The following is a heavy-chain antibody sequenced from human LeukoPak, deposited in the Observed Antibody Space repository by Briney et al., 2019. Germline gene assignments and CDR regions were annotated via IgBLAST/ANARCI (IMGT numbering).Heavy chain of an antibody. CDR3: ARGSPTYLDY. J-gene: IGHJ4*02. CDR1: GFTFSSYW. CDR2: ITSDGSST. Sequence: PGGSLRLSCAASGFTFSSYWMHWVRQAPAKGLVWVSRITSDGSSTSHADSVRGRFTISRDNAKNTLYLQMNSLRAEDTAVYYCARGSPTYLDYWGQGTLVTVSS. V-gene: IGHV3-74*01.